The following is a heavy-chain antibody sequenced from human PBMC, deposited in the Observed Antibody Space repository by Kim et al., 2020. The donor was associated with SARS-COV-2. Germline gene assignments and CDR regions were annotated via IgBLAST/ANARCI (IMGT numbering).Heavy chain of an antibody. CDR2: IYDSGST. V-gene: IGHV4-31*03. Sequence: SETLSLTCTVSGDSISSGGYYWSWIRQHPGKGLEWIGYIYDSGSTYYNPSLKSRVTISVDTSKNQFSLKLSSVTAADTAVYYCRSGYRYGDYFDYWGQGTLVTVSS. J-gene: IGHJ4*02. CDR3: RSGYRYGDYFDY. CDR1: GDSISSGGYY. D-gene: IGHD3-16*02.